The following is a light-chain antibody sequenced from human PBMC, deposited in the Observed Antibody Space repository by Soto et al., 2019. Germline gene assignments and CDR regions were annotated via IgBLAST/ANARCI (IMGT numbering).Light chain of an antibody. CDR1: QSVSSN. CDR3: QQYNNWLWT. Sequence: EIVMTQSPATLSVSPWERATLSCRASQSVSSNLAWYQQKPGQAPRLLIYGASTRATGIPTRFSGSGSGTEFTLTISSVQSEDFAVYYCQQYNNWLWTFGQGTKLEIK. CDR2: GAS. V-gene: IGKV3-15*01. J-gene: IGKJ2*01.